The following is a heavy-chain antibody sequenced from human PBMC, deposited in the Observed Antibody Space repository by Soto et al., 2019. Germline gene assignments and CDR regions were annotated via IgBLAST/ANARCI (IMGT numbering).Heavy chain of an antibody. D-gene: IGHD6-19*01. CDR1: GFTFSSYA. V-gene: IGHV3-30-3*01. CDR2: ISYDGSNK. Sequence: GGSLRLSCAASGFTFSSYAMHWVRQAPGKGLEWVAVISYDGSNKYYADSVKGRFTISRDNSKNTLYLQMNGLRAEDTAVYYCARVDGYSSGWYDYWGKGPLVTVSS. J-gene: IGHJ4*02. CDR3: ARVDGYSSGWYDY.